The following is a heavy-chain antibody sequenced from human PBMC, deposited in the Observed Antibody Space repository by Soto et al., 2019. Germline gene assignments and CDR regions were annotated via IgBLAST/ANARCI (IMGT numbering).Heavy chain of an antibody. V-gene: IGHV1-18*01. Sequence: ASVKGSCKASGGTFSRNAITWVRQAPGQPLEWLGWISLYSDGANYAQKFQGRVSMTTDTFTTTAYMELRSLRSDDTAVYYCARVVPGAEAWFGPWGQGTLVTVSS. CDR2: ISLYSDGA. CDR1: GGTFSRNA. J-gene: IGHJ5*02. D-gene: IGHD2-2*01. CDR3: ARVVPGAEAWFGP.